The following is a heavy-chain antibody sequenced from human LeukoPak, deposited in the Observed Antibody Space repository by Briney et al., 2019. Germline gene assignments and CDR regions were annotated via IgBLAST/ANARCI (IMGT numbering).Heavy chain of an antibody. Sequence: GRSLRLSCAASGFTFSSYGMHWVRQAPGKGLEWVAVIWYDGSNEYYADSVRGRFTIPRDNSKNTLYLQMNSLRAEDTAVYYCARDHWTTLEYGSGSYSYYFDYWGQGTLVTVSS. D-gene: IGHD3-10*01. J-gene: IGHJ4*02. V-gene: IGHV3-33*01. CDR1: GFTFSSYG. CDR2: IWYDGSNE. CDR3: ARDHWTTLEYGSGSYSYYFDY.